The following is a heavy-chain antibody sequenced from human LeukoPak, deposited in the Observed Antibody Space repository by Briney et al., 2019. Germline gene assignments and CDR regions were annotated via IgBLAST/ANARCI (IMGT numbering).Heavy chain of an antibody. D-gene: IGHD1-26*01. V-gene: IGHV3-21*01. J-gene: IGHJ3*02. CDR3: ARSGNSGSYDAFDI. Sequence: KTGGSLRLSCAASGFTFSSYSMNWVRQGPGKGLEWVSSISSSSSYLYYAASVKSRFTISKDNDKNSLYLQMNSLSAEDTAVYCCARSGNSGSYDAFDIWGQGTMVTVSS. CDR1: GFTFSSYS. CDR2: ISSSSSYL.